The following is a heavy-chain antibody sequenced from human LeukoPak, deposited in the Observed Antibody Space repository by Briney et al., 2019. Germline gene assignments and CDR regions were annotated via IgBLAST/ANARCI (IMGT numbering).Heavy chain of an antibody. CDR3: ARHAGNVVLVAAPFDY. D-gene: IGHD2-15*01. V-gene: IGHV4-59*08. Sequence: KPSETLSLTCTVSGRSISSYYWSWIRQPPGKGLEWIGYIYYSGSTNYNPSLKSRVTISVDTSKNQFSLKLSSVTAADTAVYYCARHAGNVVLVAAPFDYWGQGTLVTVSS. CDR2: IYYSGST. CDR1: GRSISSYY. J-gene: IGHJ4*02.